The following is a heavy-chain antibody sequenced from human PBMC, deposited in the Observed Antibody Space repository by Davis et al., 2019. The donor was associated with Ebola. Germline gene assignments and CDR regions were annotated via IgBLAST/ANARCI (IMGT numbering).Heavy chain of an antibody. J-gene: IGHJ4*02. CDR1: GFTSSNYA. Sequence: LSLTCAASGFTSSNYAINWVRQAPGKGLEWVSSISGTGYSTYYADSVKGRFTISRDNSKNMLYLQMNSLTADDTAVYYCAKGGAVSSQSSGRGYFDSWGQGTLATVSS. V-gene: IGHV3-23*01. CDR2: ISGTGYST. D-gene: IGHD6-13*01. CDR3: AKGGAVSSQSSGRGYFDS.